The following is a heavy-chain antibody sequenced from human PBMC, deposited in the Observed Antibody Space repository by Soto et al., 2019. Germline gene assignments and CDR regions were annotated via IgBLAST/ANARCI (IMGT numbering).Heavy chain of an antibody. CDR2: IYWDDDK. Sequence: QITLKESGPTLVKPTQTLTLTCTFSGFSLSTGGVGVGWIRQPPGKALEWLALIYWDDDKRYSPSLKSRLTVTKHTSQNQVVLTMPNMDPVDTATYYCAHSRCGGDCLRSYSSHYYYGMDVWGQGTTVTVSS. V-gene: IGHV2-5*02. CDR3: AHSRCGGDCLRSYSSHYYYGMDV. CDR1: GFSLSTGGVG. D-gene: IGHD2-21*02. J-gene: IGHJ6*02.